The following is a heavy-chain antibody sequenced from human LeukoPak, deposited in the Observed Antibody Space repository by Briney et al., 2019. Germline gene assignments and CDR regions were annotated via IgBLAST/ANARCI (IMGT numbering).Heavy chain of an antibody. Sequence: GGSLRLSCAASGFTFSSYAMSWVRKAPGKGLEWVSAISGSGGRTYYADSVKGRFTISRDNSKNTLYLQMNSLRAEDTAVYYCAKDRSSGSLDYWGQGTLVTVSS. D-gene: IGHD1-26*01. CDR2: ISGSGGRT. V-gene: IGHV3-23*01. J-gene: IGHJ4*02. CDR1: GFTFSSYA. CDR3: AKDRSSGSLDY.